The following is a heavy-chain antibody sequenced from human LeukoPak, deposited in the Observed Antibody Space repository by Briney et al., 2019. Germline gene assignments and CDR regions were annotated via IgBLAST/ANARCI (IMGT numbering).Heavy chain of an antibody. CDR2: MNPNSGEK. CDR3: ARDHGGLYYYDSSGYYPFRD. J-gene: IGHJ4*02. V-gene: IGHV1-8*01. D-gene: IGHD3-22*01. CDR1: GYTFTSYD. Sequence: ASVKVSCKASGYTFTSYDINWVRQATGQGLEWMGWMNPNSGEKGHAQKFQGRVTITRETSINTAYMELSSLRSEDTAVYYCARDHGGLYYYDSSGYYPFRDWGQGTLVTVSS.